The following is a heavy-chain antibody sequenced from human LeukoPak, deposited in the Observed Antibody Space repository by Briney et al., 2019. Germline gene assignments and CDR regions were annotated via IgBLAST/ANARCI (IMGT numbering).Heavy chain of an antibody. V-gene: IGHV4-30-4*01. J-gene: IGHJ5*02. CDR3: ARPYYYDSRIDP. CDR2: MYYSGST. D-gene: IGHD3-22*01. Sequence: SETLSLTCTVSGGSISSGDYYWSWIRRPPGKGLEWIAYMYYSGSTYYNPSLKSRVTMSADTSKNQLSLKLSSVTAVDTAVYYCARPYYYDSRIDPWGQGILVTVSS. CDR1: GGSISSGDYY.